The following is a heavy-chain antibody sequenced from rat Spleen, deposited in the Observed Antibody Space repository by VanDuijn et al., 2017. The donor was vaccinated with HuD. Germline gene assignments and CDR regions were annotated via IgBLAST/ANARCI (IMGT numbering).Heavy chain of an antibody. Sequence: EVQLVESGGGLVQPGRSLKVSCAASGFIFSDYYMAWVRQAPAKGLEWVASINYDGGITYYRDSERGRFTIFRDNAKSTLYLQMDSLRSEDTATYYCTTEVYSGPDYWGQGVMVTVSS. D-gene: IGHD1-1*01. CDR1: GFIFSDYY. CDR2: INYDGGIT. CDR3: TTEVYSGPDY. V-gene: IGHV5-20*01. J-gene: IGHJ2*01.